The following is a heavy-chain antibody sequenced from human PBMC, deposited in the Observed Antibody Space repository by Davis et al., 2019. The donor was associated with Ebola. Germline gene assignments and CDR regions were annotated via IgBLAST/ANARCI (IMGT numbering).Heavy chain of an antibody. D-gene: IGHD5-12*01. J-gene: IGHJ6*02. CDR1: GFTFSDYY. CDR2: ISSGGTSI. CDR3: VRDEKRGYSGMPYYYCGVDV. V-gene: IGHV3-11*01. Sequence: GESLKISCAASGFTFSDYYMSWIRQAPGKGLEWVSYISSGGTSIYYADSVKGRFTISRDNAKNSLYLQMNSLRAEDTGVYYCVRDEKRGYSGMPYYYCGVDVWGQGTTVTVSS.